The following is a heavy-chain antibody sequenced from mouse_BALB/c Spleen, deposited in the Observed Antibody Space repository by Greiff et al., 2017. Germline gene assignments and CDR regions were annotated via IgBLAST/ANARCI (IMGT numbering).Heavy chain of an antibody. J-gene: IGHJ4*01. CDR2: INPSNGRT. Sequence: QVQLQQPGAELVKPGASVKLSCKASGYTFTSYWMHWVKQRPGQGLEWIGEINPSNGRTNYNEKFKSKATLTVDKSSSTAYMQLSSLTSEDSAVYYCARWLLPDYAMDYWGQGTSVTVSS. CDR3: ARWLLPDYAMDY. D-gene: IGHD2-3*01. CDR1: GYTFTSYW. V-gene: IGHV1S81*02.